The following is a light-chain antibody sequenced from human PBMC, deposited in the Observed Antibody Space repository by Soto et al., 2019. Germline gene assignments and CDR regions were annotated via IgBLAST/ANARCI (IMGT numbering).Light chain of an antibody. CDR3: QQYGSSPLT. V-gene: IGKV3-20*01. J-gene: IGKJ4*01. Sequence: EIVLTQSPGTLSLSPGERATLSCRASQSVSSSSLAWYQQKPGQAPRLLIYGASSRATCIPDRFSGSGSGTVFTLTISRLEPEDVAVYYCQQYGSSPLTFGGGTKVEIK. CDR1: QSVSSSS. CDR2: GAS.